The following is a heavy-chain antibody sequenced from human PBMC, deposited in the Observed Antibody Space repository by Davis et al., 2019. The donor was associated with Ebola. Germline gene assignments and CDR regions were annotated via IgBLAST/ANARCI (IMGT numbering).Heavy chain of an antibody. D-gene: IGHD4-23*01. J-gene: IGHJ1*01. Sequence: ASVKVSCKASGYTFTSYDVSWVRQAAGQGPEWMGWMNPNSGNTGYSRKFQGRVTMTRNNYISTAYMELSGLRSEGTAVYYCARGGGDGGTEYFHHWGQGTLVTVSS. V-gene: IGHV1-8*01. CDR2: MNPNSGNT. CDR1: GYTFTSYD. CDR3: ARGGGDGGTEYFHH.